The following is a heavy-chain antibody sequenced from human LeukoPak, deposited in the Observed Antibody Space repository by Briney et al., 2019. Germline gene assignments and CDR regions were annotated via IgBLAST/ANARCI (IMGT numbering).Heavy chain of an antibody. CDR1: GFTFSSYS. V-gene: IGHV3-48*04. D-gene: IGHD6-13*01. CDR2: ISSSSSTI. J-gene: IGHJ2*01. CDR3: ARGGSVAAADYWYFDL. Sequence: GTSLRLSCAASGFTFSSYSMNWVRQAPGKGLEWVSYISSSSSTIYYADSVKGRFTISRDNAKNSLYLQMNSLRAEDTAVYYCARGGSVAAADYWYFDLWGRGTLVTVSS.